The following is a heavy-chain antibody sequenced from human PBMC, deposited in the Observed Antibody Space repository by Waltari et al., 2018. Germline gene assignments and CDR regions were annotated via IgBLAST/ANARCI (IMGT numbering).Heavy chain of an antibody. CDR3: ARMGTHWFFDL. J-gene: IGHJ2*01. D-gene: IGHD7-27*01. CDR2: IYYSGIT. CDR1: GDSVTSRRYY. Sequence: QLQLQESGPGLVKPSETLSLTCTVSGDSVTSRRYYWGWIRQPPGKGLEWIGSIYYSGITYYNPSLKSRVTLSVDTSKNQFSLKLISVTAADTSVYFCARMGTHWFFDLWGRGTLVTVSS. V-gene: IGHV4-39*01.